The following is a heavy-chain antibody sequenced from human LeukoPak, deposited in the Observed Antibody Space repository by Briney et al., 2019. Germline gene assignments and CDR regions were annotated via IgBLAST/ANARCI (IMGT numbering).Heavy chain of an antibody. CDR3: ARKGSGYDDAFDI. Sequence: SETLSLTCAVYGGSFSGYYWSWIRQPPGKGLEWIGYIYYSGSTNYNPSLKSRVTISVDTSKNQFSLKLSSVTAADTAVYYCARKGSGYDDAFDIWGQGTMVTVSS. V-gene: IGHV4-59*12. CDR1: GGSFSGYY. CDR2: IYYSGST. D-gene: IGHD5-12*01. J-gene: IGHJ3*02.